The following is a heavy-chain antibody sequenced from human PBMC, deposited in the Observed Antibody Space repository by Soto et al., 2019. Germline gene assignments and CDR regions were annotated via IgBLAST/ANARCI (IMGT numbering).Heavy chain of an antibody. D-gene: IGHD6-13*01. CDR2: ISSSGDAI. Sequence: EVQLVESGGDLVQPGGSLRLSCAASGFIFSDYTMTWVRQAPGRGLEFVSHISSSGDAIFYAESVKGRFTVSRDNAKNSLYLQMISLRVDDTAVYFCARDHGGSTWFVGVYYFFGMDVW. V-gene: IGHV3-48*04. CDR3: ARDHGGSTWFVGVYYFFGMDV. CDR1: GFIFSDYT. J-gene: IGHJ6*01.